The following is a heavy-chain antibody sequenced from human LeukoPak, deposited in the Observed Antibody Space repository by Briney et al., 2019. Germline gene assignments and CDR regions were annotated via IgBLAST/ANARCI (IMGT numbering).Heavy chain of an antibody. CDR3: ARDGVGDSFDY. CDR2: IYYSGST. D-gene: IGHD3-3*01. Sequence: SETLSLTCTVSGGSVSSGSYYWSWIRQPPGKGLEWIGYIYYSGSTNYNPSLKSRVTISVDTSKNQFSLKLSSVTAADTAVYHCARDGVGDSFDYWGQGTLVTVSS. J-gene: IGHJ4*02. V-gene: IGHV4-61*01. CDR1: GGSVSSGSYY.